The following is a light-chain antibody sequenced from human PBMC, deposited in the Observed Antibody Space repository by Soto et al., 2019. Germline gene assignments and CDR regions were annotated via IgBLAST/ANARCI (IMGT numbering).Light chain of an antibody. CDR2: GAS. V-gene: IGKV3-20*01. J-gene: IGKJ1*01. CDR1: QSVNSGY. CDR3: QQYGSSPGT. Sequence: EIVLTQSPGTLSLSPGEGATLSCGASQSVNSGYLAWYQQKPGQAPRLLMYGASSRATGIPDRFSGSGSGTDFTLTISGLEPEDFAVYYCQQYGSSPGTFGQGTKVEIK.